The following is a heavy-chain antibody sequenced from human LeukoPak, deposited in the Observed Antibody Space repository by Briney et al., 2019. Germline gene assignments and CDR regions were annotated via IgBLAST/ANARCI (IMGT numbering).Heavy chain of an antibody. Sequence: GGSLRLSCAASGFTFSSYSMDWVRQAPGKGLEWVSSITSSSSYIYYADSVKGRFTISRDNAKNSLYLQMNGLRAEDTAVYYCARGRGAYYYYMDVWGKGTTVTVSS. CDR2: ITSSSSYI. D-gene: IGHD3-16*01. J-gene: IGHJ6*03. CDR1: GFTFSSYS. V-gene: IGHV3-21*06. CDR3: ARGRGAYYYYMDV.